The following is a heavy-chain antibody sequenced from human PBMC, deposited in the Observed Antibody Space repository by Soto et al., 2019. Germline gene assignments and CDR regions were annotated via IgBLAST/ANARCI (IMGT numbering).Heavy chain of an antibody. D-gene: IGHD2-15*01. CDR3: ARVDCSGGSCYYYYGMDV. Sequence: GASVKVSCKASGGTFSSYAISWVRQAPGQGLEWMGGIIPIFGTANYAQKFQGRVTITADESTSTAYMELSGLRSEDTAVYYCARVDCSGGSCYYYYGMDVWGQGTTVTVSS. V-gene: IGHV1-69*13. CDR2: IIPIFGTA. CDR1: GGTFSSYA. J-gene: IGHJ6*02.